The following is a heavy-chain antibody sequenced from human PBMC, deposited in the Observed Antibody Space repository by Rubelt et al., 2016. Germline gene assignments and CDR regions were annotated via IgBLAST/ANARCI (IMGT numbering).Heavy chain of an antibody. V-gene: IGHV4-39*01. CDR1: GGSTSSSSHY. J-gene: IGHJ5*02. CDR2: IYYNGSP. CDR3: ARHSVAQNWFDP. Sequence: QLQLEGSGPGLVKPSETLSLTCTVSGGSTSSSSHYWGWIRQSPGKGLDWIGSIYYNGSPQYNPSLKSRATISISTSKNHVSLVLRAVTAADTAVYYCARHSVAQNWFDPWGQGTLVTVSS.